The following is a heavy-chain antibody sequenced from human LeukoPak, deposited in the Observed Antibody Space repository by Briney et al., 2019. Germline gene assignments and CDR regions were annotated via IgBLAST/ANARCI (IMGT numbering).Heavy chain of an antibody. Sequence: PSETLSLTCTVSGGSVGSGSYYWSWIRQPPGKGLEWIGYIYYSGSTNYNPSLKSRVTISVDTSKNQFSLKLSSVTAADTAVYYCARDSWDGDYYYYYGMDVWGQGTTVTVSS. D-gene: IGHD4-17*01. CDR2: IYYSGST. CDR1: GGSVGSGSYY. J-gene: IGHJ6*02. V-gene: IGHV4-61*01. CDR3: ARDSWDGDYYYYYGMDV.